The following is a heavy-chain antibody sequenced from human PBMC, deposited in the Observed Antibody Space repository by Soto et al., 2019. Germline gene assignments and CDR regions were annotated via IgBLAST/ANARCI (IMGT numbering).Heavy chain of an antibody. D-gene: IGHD6-19*01. CDR1: GFTLSNNW. Sequence: PGGYLRLSCAAYGFTLSNNWMHWVRQAPGKGPVWVSRINSDGSSTYYADSVKGRFTISRGNAKNTLCLQMNSLRADDTAVYYCASGGIEVLWGQGTLVIVYS. V-gene: IGHV3-74*01. CDR3: ASGGIEVL. CDR2: INSDGSST. J-gene: IGHJ4*01.